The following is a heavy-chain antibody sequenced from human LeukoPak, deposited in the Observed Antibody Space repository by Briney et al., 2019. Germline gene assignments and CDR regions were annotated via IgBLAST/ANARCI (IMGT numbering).Heavy chain of an antibody. J-gene: IGHJ4*02. D-gene: IGHD1-26*01. CDR1: GGSISSGDYY. Sequence: SQTLSLTCTVSGGSISSGDYYWSWIRQPPGKGLEWIGYIHYSGSTYYNPSLKSRVTISVDTSKNQFSLKLSSVTAADTAVYYCARTIVGATMALDYWGQGTLVTVSS. V-gene: IGHV4-30-4*08. CDR3: ARTIVGATMALDY. CDR2: IHYSGST.